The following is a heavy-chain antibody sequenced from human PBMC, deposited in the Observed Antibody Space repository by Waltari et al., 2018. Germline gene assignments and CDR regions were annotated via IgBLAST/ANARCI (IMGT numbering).Heavy chain of an antibody. CDR2: VSYSGDT. D-gene: IGHD5-12*01. CDR3: ATYIGASVGTAAFDV. CDR1: GVSITSNRHY. V-gene: IGHV4-39*02. J-gene: IGHJ3*01. Sequence: QLQLQESGPGLVKPSETLSLTCSVSGVSITSNRHYWGWIRQPPGQGLEWIGTVSYSGDTYTSPSLGSRVTVSRDTAKNHLSLKLVSVTAADTAVYYCATYIGASVGTAAFDVWGQGTMVTVSS.